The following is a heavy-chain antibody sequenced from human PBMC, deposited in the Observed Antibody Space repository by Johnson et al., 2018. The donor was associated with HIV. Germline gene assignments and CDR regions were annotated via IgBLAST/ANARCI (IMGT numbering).Heavy chain of an antibody. J-gene: IGHJ3*02. CDR2: IQYDGGKT. Sequence: QVQLVESGGGVVQPGGSLRLSCTASGFSFSSYGMHWVRQAPGKGLEWVAFIQYDGGKTYYGDSVRGRFTISRDNSKNTLFLHMNSLRAEDTAVYYCARDLRWSYDAFDIWGQGTMVTVSS. D-gene: IGHD5-24*01. V-gene: IGHV3-30*02. CDR1: GFSFSSYG. CDR3: ARDLRWSYDAFDI.